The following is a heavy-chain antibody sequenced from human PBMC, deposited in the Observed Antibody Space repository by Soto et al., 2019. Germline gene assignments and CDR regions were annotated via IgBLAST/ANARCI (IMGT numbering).Heavy chain of an antibody. V-gene: IGHV1-69*12. CDR1: GGTFSSYA. J-gene: IGHJ2*01. D-gene: IGHD2-15*01. CDR3: ARVVTVVKSFHYWYFDL. CDR2: IIPIFGTA. Sequence: QVQLVQSGAEVKKPGSSVKVSCKASGGTFSSYAISWVRQAPGQGLEWMGGIIPIFGTANYALKFQGRVTITADESTSTAVMELSSLRSDDTAVYYCARVVTVVKSFHYWYFDLWGRGTLVTVSS.